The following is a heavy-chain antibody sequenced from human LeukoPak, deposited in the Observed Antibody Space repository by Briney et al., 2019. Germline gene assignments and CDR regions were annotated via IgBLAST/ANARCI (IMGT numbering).Heavy chain of an antibody. Sequence: SSVKVSCKASGYTFTGYYMHWVRQPPGQGLEWMGWINPNSGDTNYAQKFQGRVTMTRDTSISTAYMELSRLRSDDTAVYYCARDSRYSGSRLSPNWFDPWGQGTLVTVSS. V-gene: IGHV1-2*02. CDR3: ARDSRYSGSRLSPNWFDP. CDR2: INPNSGDT. CDR1: GYTFTGYY. D-gene: IGHD1-26*01. J-gene: IGHJ5*02.